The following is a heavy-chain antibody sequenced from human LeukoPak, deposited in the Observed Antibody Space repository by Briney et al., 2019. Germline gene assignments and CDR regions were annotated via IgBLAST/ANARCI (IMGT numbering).Heavy chain of an antibody. CDR1: GFTFSSYA. D-gene: IGHD3-10*01. V-gene: IGHV3-23*01. CDR2: ISGSGGST. Sequence: GGSLRLSCAASGFTFSSYAMSWVRQAPGKGLEWVSAISGSGGSTYYADSVKGRFTISRDNAKNSLYLQMNSLRADDTAVYYCARVLWFGELWRNYYYYGMDVWGQGTTVTVSS. CDR3: ARVLWFGELWRNYYYYGMDV. J-gene: IGHJ6*02.